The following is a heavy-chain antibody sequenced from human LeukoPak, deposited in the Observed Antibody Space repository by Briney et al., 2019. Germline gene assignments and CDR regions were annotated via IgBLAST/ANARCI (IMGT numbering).Heavy chain of an antibody. CDR1: GYSFTSYW. CDR3: ARRAPYCSSTSCLNYYYYGMDV. J-gene: IGHJ6*02. D-gene: IGHD2-2*01. V-gene: IGHV5-51*01. CDR2: IYPGDSDT. Sequence: PGESLQISCQGSGYSFTSYWIGWVRQMPGKGLEWMGIIYPGDSDTRYSPSFQGQVTISADKSISTAYLQWSSLKASDTAMYYCARRAPYCSSTSCLNYYYYGMDVWGQGTTVTVSS.